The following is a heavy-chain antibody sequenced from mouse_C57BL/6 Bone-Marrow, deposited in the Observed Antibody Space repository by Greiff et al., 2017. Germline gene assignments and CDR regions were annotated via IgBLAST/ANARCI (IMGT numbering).Heavy chain of an antibody. Sequence: EVKLQQSGAGLVKPGGSLKLSCTASGFTFSSYSMSWVRQTPEQRLEWIATIDGGGGNTYYPQSLKGRFTISGDNAENTLYLQMSSLRSEDTAWYYCEREDSTVPLYYAMDYWGQGTSVTVSS. J-gene: IGHJ4*01. CDR3: EREDSTVPLYYAMDY. CDR1: GFTFSSYS. CDR2: IDGGGGNT. V-gene: IGHV5-9*01. D-gene: IGHD2-10*02.